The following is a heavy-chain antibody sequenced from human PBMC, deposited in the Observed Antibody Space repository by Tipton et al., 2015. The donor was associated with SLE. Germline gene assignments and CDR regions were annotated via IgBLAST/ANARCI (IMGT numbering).Heavy chain of an antibody. CDR1: GGSFSGYY. CDR3: ARHMGRGYSYGTDAFDI. D-gene: IGHD5-18*01. CDR2: INHSGST. J-gene: IGHJ3*02. Sequence: TLSLTCAVYGGSFSGYYWSWIRQPPGKGLEWIGEINHSGSTNYNPSPKSRVTISVDTSKNQFSLKLSSVTAADTAVYYCARHMGRGYSYGTDAFDIWGQGTMVTVSS. V-gene: IGHV4-34*01.